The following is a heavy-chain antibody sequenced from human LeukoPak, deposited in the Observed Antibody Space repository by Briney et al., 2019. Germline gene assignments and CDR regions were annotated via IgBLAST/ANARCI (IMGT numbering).Heavy chain of an antibody. CDR3: ARVGVGALDY. CDR1: GGSISSYY. CDR2: IYYSGST. D-gene: IGHD1-26*01. V-gene: IGHV4-59*01. Sequence: SETLSLTXTVSGGSISSYYWSWIRQPPGKGLEWIGYIYYSGSTNYNPSLKSRVTISVDTSKNQFSLKLSFVTAADTAVYYCARVGVGALDYWGQGTLVTVSS. J-gene: IGHJ4*02.